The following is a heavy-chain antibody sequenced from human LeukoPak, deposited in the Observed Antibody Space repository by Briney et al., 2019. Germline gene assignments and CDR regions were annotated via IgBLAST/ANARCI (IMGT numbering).Heavy chain of an antibody. CDR2: INPNSGGT. V-gene: IGHV1-2*02. Sequence: GASVKVTCKTSGYTFTAYYMHWVRQAPGQGLEWMGWINPNSGGTNYAQKFQGRVTMTRDTSISTAYMELSRLRSDDTAVYYCARDPCSSTSCYGYWGQGTLVTVSS. CDR1: GYTFTAYY. J-gene: IGHJ4*02. D-gene: IGHD2-2*01. CDR3: ARDPCSSTSCYGY.